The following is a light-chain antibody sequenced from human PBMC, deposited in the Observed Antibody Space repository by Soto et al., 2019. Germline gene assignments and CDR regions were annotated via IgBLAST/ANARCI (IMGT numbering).Light chain of an antibody. CDR1: SSDVGGYNY. J-gene: IGLJ1*01. CDR3: SSHAGSNKV. CDR2: EVS. V-gene: IGLV2-8*01. Sequence: QSVLTQPPSASGSPGQSVTISCTGTSSDVGGYNYVSWYQQHPGKAPKLMIYEVSKRPSGVPDRFSGSKSGNTASLTVSGLQPEHEHDYYCSSHAGSNKVFGTGTKVTVL.